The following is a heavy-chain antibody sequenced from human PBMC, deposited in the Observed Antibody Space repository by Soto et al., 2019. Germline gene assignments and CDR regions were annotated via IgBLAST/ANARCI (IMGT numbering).Heavy chain of an antibody. CDR3: ARGDGGVVPAAPFDP. V-gene: IGHV3-7*01. D-gene: IGHD2-2*01. CDR1: GFTFSSYW. Sequence: TGGSLRLSCAASGFTFSSYWMSWVRQAPGKGLEWVANIKQDGSEKYYVDSVKGRFTIPRDNAKNSLYLQMNSLRAEDTAVYYCARGDGGVVPAAPFDPWGQGTLVTVSS. CDR2: IKQDGSEK. J-gene: IGHJ5*02.